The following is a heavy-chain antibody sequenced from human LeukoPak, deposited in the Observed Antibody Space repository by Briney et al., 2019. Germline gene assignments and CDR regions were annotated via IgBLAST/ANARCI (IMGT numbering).Heavy chain of an antibody. J-gene: IGHJ4*02. CDR3: ARHGSYCFDY. D-gene: IGHD3-10*01. Sequence: SETMSLTCAVYGGSFSGYCWSWIRQPPGKGLEWIGQIHHSGSSSYNSSLRSRVTISADTSKNQFSLRLSSVTAADTAVYYCARHGSYCFDYWGQGTLVTISS. V-gene: IGHV4-34*01. CDR1: GGSFSGYC. CDR2: IHHSGSS.